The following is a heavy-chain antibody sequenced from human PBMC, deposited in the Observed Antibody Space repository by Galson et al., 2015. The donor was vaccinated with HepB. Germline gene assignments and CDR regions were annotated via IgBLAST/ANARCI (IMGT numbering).Heavy chain of an antibody. Sequence: SLRLSCAASDFTFSNYWMNWVRQAPGKGLEWVANINQDGSEQYYVASLKGRFTISRDNAKNSLYLQMDSLRAEDTAVYYCAGRISLVRGIITRPDYYYGMDVWGQGTAVTVAS. V-gene: IGHV3-7*03. D-gene: IGHD3-10*01. CDR1: DFTFSNYW. J-gene: IGHJ6*02. CDR2: INQDGSEQ. CDR3: AGRISLVRGIITRPDYYYGMDV.